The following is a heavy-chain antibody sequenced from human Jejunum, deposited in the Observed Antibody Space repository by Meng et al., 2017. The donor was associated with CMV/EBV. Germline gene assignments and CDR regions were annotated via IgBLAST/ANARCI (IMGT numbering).Heavy chain of an antibody. CDR2: ISYDGSNK. V-gene: IGHV3-30-3*01. CDR1: FTFNTYA. Sequence: FTFNTYAMHWVRQAPGKGLEWVAVISYDGSNKYYADSVKGRFTISRDNSKNTLYLQMNSLRPEDTAVYYCAIERGQQLVLFYFDYWGQGTLVTVSS. CDR3: AIERGQQLVLFYFDY. D-gene: IGHD6-13*01. J-gene: IGHJ4*02.